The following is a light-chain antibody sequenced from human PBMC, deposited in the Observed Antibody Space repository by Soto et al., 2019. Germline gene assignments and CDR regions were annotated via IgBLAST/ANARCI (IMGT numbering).Light chain of an antibody. CDR2: WAS. CDR1: QSVSYSSGNKNY. Sequence: DIVMTQSPDSLAVSLGERATINCKSSQSVSYSSGNKNYLAWYQQKSGQPPTLLISWASSRESVVPDRFSGTGSGTHFTLTISSPQAADVAVYYCQQCYSNFYTFGQGTKLEI. J-gene: IGKJ2*01. V-gene: IGKV4-1*01. CDR3: QQCYSNFYT.